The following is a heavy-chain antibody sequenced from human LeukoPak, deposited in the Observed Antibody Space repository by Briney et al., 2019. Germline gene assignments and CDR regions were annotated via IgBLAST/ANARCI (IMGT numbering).Heavy chain of an antibody. CDR1: GFTFSSYA. CDR3: AKGGYEYVWGSLDY. V-gene: IGHV3-23*01. Sequence: TGGSLRLSCAASGFTFSSYAMSWVRQAPGKGLEWVSGISGSGGSTYNADSVKGRFTISRDNSKNTLYLQMNSLRADDTAVYYCAKGGYEYVWGSLDYWGQGILVTVSS. CDR2: ISGSGGST. D-gene: IGHD3-16*01. J-gene: IGHJ4*02.